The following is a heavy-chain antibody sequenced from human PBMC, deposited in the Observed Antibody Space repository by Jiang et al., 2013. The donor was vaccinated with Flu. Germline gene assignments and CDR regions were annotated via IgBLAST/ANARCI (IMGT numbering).Heavy chain of an antibody. CDR3: ARGSGSSGYLPYWYFDL. Sequence: QLLESGGGVVQPGRSLRLSCAASGFTFSSYAMHWVRQAPGKGLEWVAVISYDGSNKYYADSVKGRFTTSRDNSKNTLFLQMNGLRPEDTDVYYCARGSGSSGYLPYWYFDLWGRGTLVTVSS. D-gene: IGHD3-22*01. CDR2: ISYDGSNK. J-gene: IGHJ2*01. V-gene: IGHV3-30-3*01. CDR1: GFTFSSYA.